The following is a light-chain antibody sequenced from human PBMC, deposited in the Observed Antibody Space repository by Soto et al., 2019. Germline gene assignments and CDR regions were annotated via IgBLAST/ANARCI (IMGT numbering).Light chain of an antibody. CDR2: EVR. V-gene: IGLV2-14*01. J-gene: IGLJ2*01. CDR3: SAYTSRSTLV. CDR1: SRDIGAYNL. Sequence: QSALPQPASVSGSPGQSITLSCSGTSRDIGAYNLVSWYQQPPGKAPKLLIYEVRNRPSGISYRFSGSKSGTTASLTISSLLPEDEADYYCSAYTSRSTLVFGGGTKLTVL.